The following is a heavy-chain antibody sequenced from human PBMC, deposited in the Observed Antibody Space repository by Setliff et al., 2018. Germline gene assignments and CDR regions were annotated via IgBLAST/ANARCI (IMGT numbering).Heavy chain of an antibody. J-gene: IGHJ3*01. CDR1: GYTLTELS. CDR2: INAGNGNT. V-gene: IGHV1-3*01. D-gene: IGHD4-17*01. CDR3: ARIGGSTTVNLLGLFQTPPDAFDF. Sequence: ASVKVSCKVSGYTLTELSMHWVRQAPGQRLEWMGWINAGNGNTKYSQKFQGRVTITRDTSASTAYMELSSLRSEDTAVYHCARIGGSTTVNLLGLFQTPPDAFDFWGQGTMVTVSS.